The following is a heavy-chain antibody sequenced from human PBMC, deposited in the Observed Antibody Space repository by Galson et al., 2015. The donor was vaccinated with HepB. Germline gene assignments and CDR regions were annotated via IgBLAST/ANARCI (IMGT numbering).Heavy chain of an antibody. V-gene: IGHV3-33*01. CDR1: GFTFSTYG. CDR2: IWYDGSNK. D-gene: IGHD2-2*01. CDR3: ARGRYCSGTSCWDDGMDV. Sequence: SLRLSCAASGFTFSTYGMHWVRQAPGKGLEWVACIWYDGSNKYYADSVKGRFTISGDNSKNTLYLQMNSLRAEDTAVFSCARGRYCSGTSCWDDGMDVWGQGTTVTVSS. J-gene: IGHJ6*02.